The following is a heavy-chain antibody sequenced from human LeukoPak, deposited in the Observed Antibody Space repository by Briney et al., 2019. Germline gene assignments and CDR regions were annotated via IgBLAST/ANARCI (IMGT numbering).Heavy chain of an antibody. CDR2: IKQDGTEK. V-gene: IGHV3-7*03. CDR1: GFTFSSYW. J-gene: IGHJ6*03. CDR3: AKDTPSGYYYGSGRLRIYYYYMDV. D-gene: IGHD3-10*01. Sequence: GGSLRLSCAASGFTFSSYWMSWVRQAPGKGLEWVASIKQDGTEKYYLDSLEGRFTISRDNAKNSLYLQMNSLRAEDTALYYCAKDTPSGYYYGSGRLRIYYYYMDVWGKGTTVTISS.